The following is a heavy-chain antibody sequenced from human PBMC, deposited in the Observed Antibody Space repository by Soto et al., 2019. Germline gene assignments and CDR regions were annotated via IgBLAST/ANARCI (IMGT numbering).Heavy chain of an antibody. CDR2: INHSGST. CDR3: ARGFTHATVTSLSYFDY. Sequence: SETLSLTCAVYGGSFSGYYWSWIRQPPGKGLEWIGEINHSGSTNYNPSLKSRVTISVDTSKNQFSLKLSSVTAADTAVYYCARGFTHATVTSLSYFDYWGQGTLVTVSS. V-gene: IGHV4-34*01. J-gene: IGHJ4*02. D-gene: IGHD4-17*01. CDR1: GGSFSGYY.